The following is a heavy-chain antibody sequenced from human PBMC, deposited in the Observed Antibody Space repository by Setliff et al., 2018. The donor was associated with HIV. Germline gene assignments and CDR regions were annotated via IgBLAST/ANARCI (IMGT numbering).Heavy chain of an antibody. D-gene: IGHD7-27*01. J-gene: IGHJ6*03. CDR1: GSTFNVYY. Sequence: ASVKVSCKASGSTFNVYYMHWVRQAPGQGLEWMGWIDPNSGGTTYAQKFQGRVTMTRDTSISTVYLELSRLRSDDTAVYYCVRDRTQQNWGSRGYYYMGVWGKGSTVTVSS. V-gene: IGHV1-2*02. CDR3: VRDRTQQNWGSRGYYYMGV. CDR2: IDPNSGGT.